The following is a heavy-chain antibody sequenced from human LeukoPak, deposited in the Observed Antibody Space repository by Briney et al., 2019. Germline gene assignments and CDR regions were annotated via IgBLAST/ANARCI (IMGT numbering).Heavy chain of an antibody. D-gene: IGHD2-21*01. CDR3: ARDGVRAYCGGDCMDV. V-gene: IGHV3-30*02. CDR2: IRYDGSNK. Sequence: GGSLRLSCAASGFTFSSYGMHWVRQAPGKGLEWVAFIRYDGSNKYYADSVKGRFTISRDNSKNTLYLQMNSLRVEDTAVYYCARDGVRAYCGGDCMDVWGKGTTVTISS. CDR1: GFTFSSYG. J-gene: IGHJ6*03.